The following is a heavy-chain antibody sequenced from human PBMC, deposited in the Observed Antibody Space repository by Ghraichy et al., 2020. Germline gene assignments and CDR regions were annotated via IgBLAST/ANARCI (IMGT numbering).Heavy chain of an antibody. D-gene: IGHD3-10*01. V-gene: IGHV3-15*01. CDR1: GFTFSDAW. CDR3: KGSGSYSP. J-gene: IGHJ5*02. CDR2: ILSKAHGGTT. Sequence: GESLNISCVASGFTFSDAWMGWVRQAPGKGLEWVGRILSKAHGGTTDYAAPVKDRFTISRDDSKDTLYLQMNSLKTEDTAVYYCKGSGSYSPWGQGTLVTVSS.